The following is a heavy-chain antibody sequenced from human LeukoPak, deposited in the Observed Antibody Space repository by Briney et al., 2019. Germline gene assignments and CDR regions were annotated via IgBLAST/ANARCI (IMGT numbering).Heavy chain of an antibody. CDR1: GFTFSSYG. V-gene: IGHV3-30*03. CDR2: ISYDGSNK. J-gene: IGHJ4*02. Sequence: GGSLRLSCAASGFTFSSYGMHWVRQAPGKGLEWVAVISYDGSNKYYADSVKGRFTISRDNSKNTLYLQMNSLRAEDTAVYYCASGKWGDYWGQGTLVTVSS. D-gene: IGHD1-26*01. CDR3: ASGKWGDY.